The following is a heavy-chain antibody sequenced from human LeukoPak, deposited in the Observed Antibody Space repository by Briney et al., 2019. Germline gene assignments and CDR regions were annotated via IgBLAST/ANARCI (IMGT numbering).Heavy chain of an antibody. CDR2: INHSGST. J-gene: IGHJ6*03. Sequence: SETLSLTCAVYGGSFSGYYWSWIRQPPGKGLEWIGEINHSGSTNYNPSLKSRVTISVDTSKNQFSLKLSSVTAADTAVYYCARALTYYYGSGSYYNVKYYYYMDVWGKGTTVTVSS. D-gene: IGHD3-10*01. CDR3: ARALTYYYGSGSYYNVKYYYYMDV. CDR1: GGSFSGYY. V-gene: IGHV4-34*01.